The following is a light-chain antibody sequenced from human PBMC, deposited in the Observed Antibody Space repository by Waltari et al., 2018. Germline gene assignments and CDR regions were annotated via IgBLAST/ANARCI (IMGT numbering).Light chain of an antibody. V-gene: IGLV2-23*02. CDR3: CSYAGGGSLI. Sequence: QSALTQPASVSGSPGQSITISCTGDSSNIGKYKLISWYQLSPGKAPNLVIFEVYKRPSGASIRFSGAKSGNTASLTISVLQADDEGDYYCCSYAGGGSLIFGGGTKLTV. CDR2: EVY. J-gene: IGLJ2*01. CDR1: SSNIGKYKL.